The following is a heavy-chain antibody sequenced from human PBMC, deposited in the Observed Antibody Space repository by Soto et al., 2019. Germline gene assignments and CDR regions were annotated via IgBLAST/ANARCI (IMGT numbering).Heavy chain of an antibody. D-gene: IGHD4-17*01. CDR1: GYSFTSYW. CDR3: ASRLATVTTYYYYGMDV. Sequence: GESLKISCKGSGYSFTSYWISWVRQMPGKGLEWMGRIDPSDSYTNYSPSFQGHVTIPADKSISTAYLQWSSLKASDTATYYCASRLATVTTYYYYGMDVWGQGTTVTVSS. V-gene: IGHV5-10-1*01. CDR2: IDPSDSYT. J-gene: IGHJ6*02.